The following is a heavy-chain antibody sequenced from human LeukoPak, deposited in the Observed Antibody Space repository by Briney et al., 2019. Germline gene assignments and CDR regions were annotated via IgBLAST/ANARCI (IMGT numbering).Heavy chain of an antibody. Sequence: GGSLRLSCAASGFTFSSYGMHWVRQAPGKGLEWVAFIRYDGSNKYYADSVKGRFTISRDDSKNTLYLQMNSLRAEDTAVYYCAVGGVSQQAVWAFDIWGQGTMVTVSS. CDR1: GFTFSSYG. CDR3: AVGGVSQQAVWAFDI. J-gene: IGHJ3*02. V-gene: IGHV3-30*02. D-gene: IGHD3-16*01. CDR2: IRYDGSNK.